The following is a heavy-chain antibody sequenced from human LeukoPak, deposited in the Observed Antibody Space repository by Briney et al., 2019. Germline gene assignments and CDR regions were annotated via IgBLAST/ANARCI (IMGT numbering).Heavy chain of an antibody. Sequence: PGGSLRLSCVASGSSFSGSSMSWVRQAAGKGLDWVANIKRDGNEKHYVDSVEGRFTISRDNAKNSLYLQMNSLRAEDTAVYYFVEGEYYLDSWGQGTLVTVSS. V-gene: IGHV3-7*01. CDR3: VEGEYYLDS. CDR2: IKRDGNEK. J-gene: IGHJ4*02. D-gene: IGHD3-16*01. CDR1: GSSFSGSS.